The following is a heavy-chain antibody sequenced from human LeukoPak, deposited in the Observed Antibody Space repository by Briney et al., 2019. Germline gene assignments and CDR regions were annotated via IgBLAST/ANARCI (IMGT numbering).Heavy chain of an antibody. D-gene: IGHD4-17*01. Sequence: PGGSLRLSCAASGFTFSDYGMYWVRQAPGKGLEHVSGISSNGIYTYYANSVKGRFTISRDNSKNTLYLQMGSLRPEDMAVYYCARGPTVITFNAFDVWGQGTMVTVSS. CDR2: ISSNGIYT. V-gene: IGHV3-64*01. CDR1: GFTFSDYG. CDR3: ARGPTVITFNAFDV. J-gene: IGHJ3*01.